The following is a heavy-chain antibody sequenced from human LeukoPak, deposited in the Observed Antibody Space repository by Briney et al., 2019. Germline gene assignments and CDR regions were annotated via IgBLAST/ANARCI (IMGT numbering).Heavy chain of an antibody. CDR1: GYSISSGYY. J-gene: IGHJ4*02. Sequence: PSETLSLTCTVSGYSISSGYYWGWIRQPPGKGLGWIGSIYHSGSTYYNPSLKSRVTISVDTSKNQFSLKLSSVTAADTAVYYCAIGPSGFLDYSGQGTLVTVSS. D-gene: IGHD6-19*01. CDR2: IYHSGST. CDR3: AIGPSGFLDY. V-gene: IGHV4-38-2*02.